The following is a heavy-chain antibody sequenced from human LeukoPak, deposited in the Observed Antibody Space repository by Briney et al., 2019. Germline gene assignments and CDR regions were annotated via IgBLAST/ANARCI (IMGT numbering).Heavy chain of an antibody. CDR2: INHSGST. CDR3: ARFAPLFYDSRNYFDY. J-gene: IGHJ4*02. V-gene: IGHV4-34*01. CDR1: GGSFSGYY. Sequence: PSETLSLTCAVYGGSFSGYYWSWIRQPPGKGLEWIGEINHSGSTNYNPPLKSRVTISVDTSKNQFSLKLSSVTAADTAVYYCARFAPLFYDSRNYFDYWGQGTLVTVSS. D-gene: IGHD3-22*01.